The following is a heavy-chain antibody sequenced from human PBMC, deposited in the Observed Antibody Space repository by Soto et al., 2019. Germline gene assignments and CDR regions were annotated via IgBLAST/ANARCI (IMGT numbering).Heavy chain of an antibody. V-gene: IGHV1-69*12. J-gene: IGHJ5*02. CDR3: AGMYYGWGSYYHNWCDP. D-gene: IGHD3-10*01. Sequence: QVQLVQSGAEVKKPGSSVKVSCKASGGTFSSYAISWVRQAPGQGLEWMGGIIPIFGTAHYAQKFQGRVTITEDESTGTAYMEMRSLRAEDAAVYYCAGMYYGWGSYYHNWCDPWGQGTLVTVSS. CDR1: GGTFSSYA. CDR2: IIPIFGTA.